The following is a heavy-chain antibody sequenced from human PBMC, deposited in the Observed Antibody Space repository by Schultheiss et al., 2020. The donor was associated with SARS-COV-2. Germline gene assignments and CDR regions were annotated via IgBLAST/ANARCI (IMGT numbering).Heavy chain of an antibody. Sequence: GGSLRLSCAPSGFTFAGYALRWVRQAPGKGLEWVSGINNSGASTYYADSVKGRFTISRDNSKNTLYLQMNSLRVEDTAIYYCANEVNHYYYFAMDVWGQGTTVTVSS. CDR3: ANEVNHYYYFAMDV. CDR2: INNSGAST. J-gene: IGHJ6*02. CDR1: GFTFAGYA. V-gene: IGHV3-23*01.